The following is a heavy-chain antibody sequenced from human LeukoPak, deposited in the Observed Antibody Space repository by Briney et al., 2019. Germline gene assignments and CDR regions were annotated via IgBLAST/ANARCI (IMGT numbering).Heavy chain of an antibody. D-gene: IGHD3-16*01. CDR1: RFTFSDYY. V-gene: IGHV3-11*04. Sequence: GGSLRLSCAASRFTFSDYYMSWIRQAPGKGLEWVSYISSTGSTKYYADSVKGRFTISRENAKNSLYLQMNSLRAGDTAVYYCARAAFGGLYGMDVWGQGTTVTVSS. J-gene: IGHJ6*02. CDR3: ARAAFGGLYGMDV. CDR2: ISSTGSTK.